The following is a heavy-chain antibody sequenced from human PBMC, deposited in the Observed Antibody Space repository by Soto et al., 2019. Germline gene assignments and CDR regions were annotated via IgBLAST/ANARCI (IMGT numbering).Heavy chain of an antibody. CDR1: GFTFSSYE. CDR2: ISSSGSTI. CDR3: AADFWSGYHNWFDP. Sequence: GESLKISCAASGFTFSSYEMNWVRQAPGKGLEWVSYISSSGSTIYYADSVKGRFTISRDNAKNSLYLQMNSLRAEDTAVYYCAADFWSGYHNWFDPWGQGTLVTVSS. D-gene: IGHD3-3*01. J-gene: IGHJ5*02. V-gene: IGHV3-48*03.